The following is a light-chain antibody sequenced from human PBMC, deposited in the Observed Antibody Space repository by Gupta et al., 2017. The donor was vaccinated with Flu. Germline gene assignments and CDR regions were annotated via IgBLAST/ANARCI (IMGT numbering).Light chain of an antibody. CDR3: QQYYSPLLYS. V-gene: IGKV4-1*01. J-gene: IGKJ2*03. CDR1: QSLLYRSDNKNY. Sequence: DIDTTQSPDSLAVSLGERATINCKSSQSLLYRSDNKNYLAWYQQKPGQPPKLLIYWASSRQYGVPDRFSGSGSGTDFSLTISSLQAEDVAVYFCQQYYSPLLYSFGQGTKLEI. CDR2: WAS.